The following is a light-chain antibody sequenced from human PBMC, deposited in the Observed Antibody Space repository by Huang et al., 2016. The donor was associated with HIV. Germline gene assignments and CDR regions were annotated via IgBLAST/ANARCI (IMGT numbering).Light chain of an antibody. CDR2: DTS. J-gene: IGKJ4*01. CDR1: QSVGSY. Sequence: PGGTGTISCKASQSVGSYVAWYQQRPGQRPRLLLYDTSNRAAGIPSRFSGSGSGTDFTLTISGLESEDLGVFYCQQRSTWPLTFGGGTKLA. V-gene: IGKV3-11*01. CDR3: QQRSTWPLT.